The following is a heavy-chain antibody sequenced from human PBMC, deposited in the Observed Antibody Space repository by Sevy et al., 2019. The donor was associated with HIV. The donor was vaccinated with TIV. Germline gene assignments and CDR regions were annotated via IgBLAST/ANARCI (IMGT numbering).Heavy chain of an antibody. CDR2: ISGSGTRT. Sequence: GGSLRLSCAVSGFSFDSYGMTWVRQAPGKGLEWVSAISGSGTRTYYADSVKGRFIISRDNSKNTLDLQMNSLRAEDTATYYRWKGGGGHYDPDEIAYYFYYYNMDVWGKGTTVTVSS. CDR1: GFSFDSYG. V-gene: IGHV3-23*01. J-gene: IGHJ6*03. D-gene: IGHD3-22*01. CDR3: WKGGGGHYDPDEIAYYFYYYNMDV.